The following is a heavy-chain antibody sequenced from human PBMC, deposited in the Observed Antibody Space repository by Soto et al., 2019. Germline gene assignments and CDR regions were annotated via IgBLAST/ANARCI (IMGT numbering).Heavy chain of an antibody. D-gene: IGHD3-10*01. J-gene: IGHJ3*02. V-gene: IGHV4-4*07. CDR1: VGSISSYY. CDR2: IYTSGST. CDR3: ARETPGGVLWFGAIDAFDI. Sequence: SENLSLTCTVSVGSISSYYWSWIRQPAGNGLEWIWRIYTSGSTNYNPSLKSRVTMSVDTSKNQFSLKLSSVTAADTAVYYCARETPGGVLWFGAIDAFDIWGQGTMVNVSS.